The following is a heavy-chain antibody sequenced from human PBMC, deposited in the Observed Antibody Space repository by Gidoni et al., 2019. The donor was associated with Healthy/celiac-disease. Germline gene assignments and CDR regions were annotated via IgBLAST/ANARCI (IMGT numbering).Heavy chain of an antibody. Sequence: QVQLQESGPGLVKPSETLSLTCTVSGGSISSYYWSWIRQPPGKGLEWIGYISYSGTTNYNPSLKSRVTISIDTSENQFSLNLISVTAADTAVYYCARENTDSGGEYGMDVWGQGTTVTVSS. V-gene: IGHV4-59*01. J-gene: IGHJ6*02. CDR1: GGSISSYY. CDR3: ARENTDSGGEYGMDV. D-gene: IGHD6-19*01. CDR2: ISYSGTT.